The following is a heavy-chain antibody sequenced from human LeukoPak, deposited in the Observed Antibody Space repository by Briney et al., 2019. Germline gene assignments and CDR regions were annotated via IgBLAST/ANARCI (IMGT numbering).Heavy chain of an antibody. CDR2: IYNNGNN. V-gene: IGHV4-59*08. CDR3: ARYSWSASTPGSWFDP. D-gene: IGHD2-15*01. CDR1: GGSVSSYF. Sequence: PSETLSLTCTVSGGSVSSYFRSWIRQPPGKGLEWIGYIYNNGNNNYNPSLKSRISISVDTSKNQISLKLSSVTAADTALYYCARYSWSASTPGSWFDPWGQGTLVTVSS. J-gene: IGHJ5*02.